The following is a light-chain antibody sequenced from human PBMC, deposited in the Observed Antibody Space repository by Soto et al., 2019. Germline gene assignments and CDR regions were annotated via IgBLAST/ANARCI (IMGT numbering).Light chain of an antibody. Sequence: QSVLSQPASVSGSPGQSITISCTGTSSDVGSNNLVSWYQQHPGKAPKLMIYEVSKRPSGISNRFSGSKSGNTASLTISGLQAEDEADYYCCSYAGSSASYVFGAGTRSPS. J-gene: IGLJ1*01. V-gene: IGLV2-23*02. CDR3: CSYAGSSASYV. CDR1: SSDVGSNNL. CDR2: EVS.